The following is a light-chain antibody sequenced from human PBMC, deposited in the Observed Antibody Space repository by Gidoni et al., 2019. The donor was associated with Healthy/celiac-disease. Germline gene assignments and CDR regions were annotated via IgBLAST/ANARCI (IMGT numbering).Light chain of an antibody. CDR2: GAS. CDR3: QQYGSSPPWT. CDR1: QSVSSSH. J-gene: IGKJ1*01. Sequence: DIVLTKSPGTLSLSPGERATLSCRASQSVSSSHLAWYQQKPGQAPRLLIYGASIRATGIPDRFSGSGSGTDFTLTISRLEPEDFAVYYCQQYGSSPPWTFGQGTKVEIK. V-gene: IGKV3-20*01.